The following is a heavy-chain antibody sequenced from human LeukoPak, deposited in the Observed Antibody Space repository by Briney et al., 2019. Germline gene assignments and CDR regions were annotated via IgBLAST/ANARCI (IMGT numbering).Heavy chain of an antibody. V-gene: IGHV3-33*06. D-gene: IGHD4-17*01. CDR3: AKDSDKNGDYFDY. J-gene: IGHJ4*02. CDR2: IWYDGSNK. Sequence: GGSLRLSCAASGFTFSSYGMHWVRRAPGKGLEWVAVIWYDGSNKYYADSVKGRFTISRDNSKNTLYLQMNSLRAEDTAVYYCAKDSDKNGDYFDYWGQGTLVTVSS. CDR1: GFTFSSYG.